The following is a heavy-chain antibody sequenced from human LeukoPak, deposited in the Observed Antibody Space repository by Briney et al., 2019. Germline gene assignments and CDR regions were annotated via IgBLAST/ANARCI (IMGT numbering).Heavy chain of an antibody. CDR1: GFTFSTYS. CDR2: ISSSSSTI. Sequence: SGGSLRLSCAASGFTFSTYSMNWVRQAPGKGLEWVSYISSSSSTIYYADSVKGRFTISRDNAKNSLYLQMNSLRDEDTAVYYCARRRSSTSCYYYYGMDVWGQGTTVTVSS. D-gene: IGHD2-2*01. J-gene: IGHJ6*02. CDR3: ARRRSSTSCYYYYGMDV. V-gene: IGHV3-48*02.